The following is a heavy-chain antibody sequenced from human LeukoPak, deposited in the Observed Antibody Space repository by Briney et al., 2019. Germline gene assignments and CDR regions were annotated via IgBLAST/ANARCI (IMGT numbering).Heavy chain of an antibody. D-gene: IGHD3-16*01. CDR2: ISGSGSST. Sequence: PGGTLRLSCAASGFTFSSYGMSWVRQAPGKGLEWVSGISGSGSSTYYADSVKGRFTISRDNSKNTLYLQMNSLRDDDTAVYYCAKAVSSRRITDFNWFDPWGQGTLVTVSS. V-gene: IGHV3-23*01. J-gene: IGHJ5*02. CDR3: AKAVSSRRITDFNWFDP. CDR1: GFTFSSYG.